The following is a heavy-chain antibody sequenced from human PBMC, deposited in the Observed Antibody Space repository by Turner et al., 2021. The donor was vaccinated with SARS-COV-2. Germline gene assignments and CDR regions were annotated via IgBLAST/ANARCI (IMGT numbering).Heavy chain of an antibody. CDR1: GGSISSYY. Sequence: QVQLQESGPGLVKPSETLSLTCAPSGGSISSYYWSWIRQPPGKGLEWIGYIYYSGSTNYNPSLKSRVTISVDTSKNQFSLKLSSVTAADTAVYYCARQSSGWYLPYFDYWGQGTLVTVSS. D-gene: IGHD6-19*01. J-gene: IGHJ4*02. CDR3: ARQSSGWYLPYFDY. V-gene: IGHV4-59*08. CDR2: IYYSGST.